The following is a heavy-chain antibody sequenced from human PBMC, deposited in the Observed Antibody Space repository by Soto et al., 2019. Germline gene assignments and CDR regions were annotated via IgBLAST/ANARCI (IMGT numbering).Heavy chain of an antibody. J-gene: IGHJ4*02. Sequence: SETLSLTCIVSGGSISIVDYYWGWVRQPPGKGLEWIGTIYYTGSTFYKPSLKSRVTISVDTSKSQFSLNLSSVTAADTAVYYCARHRSALASPSFDYWGQGTLVTVSS. D-gene: IGHD6-19*01. V-gene: IGHV4-39*01. CDR3: ARHRSALASPSFDY. CDR1: GGSISIVDYY. CDR2: IYYTGST.